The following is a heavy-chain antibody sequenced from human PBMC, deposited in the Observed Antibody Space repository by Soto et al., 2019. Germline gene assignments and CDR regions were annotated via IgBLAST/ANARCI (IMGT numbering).Heavy chain of an antibody. CDR3: ARARCISTSCVGSVGMDV. D-gene: IGHD2-2*01. CDR2: IIPIFGTA. Sequence: QVQLVQSGAEVKKPGSSVKVSCKASGGTFSSYAISWVRQAPGQGLEWMGGIIPIFGTANYAQQFQGRVTITADESTSTAYMELSSLRSEDTAVYYCARARCISTSCVGSVGMDVWVQGTTVTVSS. V-gene: IGHV1-69*12. CDR1: GGTFSSYA. J-gene: IGHJ6*02.